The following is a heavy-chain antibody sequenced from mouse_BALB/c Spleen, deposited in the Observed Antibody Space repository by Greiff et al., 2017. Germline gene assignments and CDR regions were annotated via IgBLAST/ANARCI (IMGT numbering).Heavy chain of an antibody. D-gene: IGHD2-4*01. CDR1: GFTFSSFG. CDR3: ARSPTMITTNWFAY. J-gene: IGHJ3*01. CDR2: ISSGSSTI. Sequence: EVKLQESGGGLVQPGGSRKLSCAASGFTFSSFGMHWVRQAPEKGLEWVAYISSGSSTIYYADTVKGRFTISRDNPKNTLFLQMTSLRSEDTAMYYCARSPTMITTNWFAYWGQGTLVTVSA. V-gene: IGHV5-17*02.